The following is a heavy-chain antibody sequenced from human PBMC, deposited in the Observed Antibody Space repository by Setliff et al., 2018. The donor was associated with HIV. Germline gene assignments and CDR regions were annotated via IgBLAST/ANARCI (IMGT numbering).Heavy chain of an antibody. CDR3: ARQGGYSGYGFYYYYYYMDV. D-gene: IGHD5-12*01. Sequence: SETLSLTCTVSGGSINSTSYYWGWIRQPPGNGLEWIGSIYHTGSTYYKPSLKSRVTISVDTSKNQFSLKLSSVTAADTAVYYCARQGGYSGYGFYYYYYYMDVWGKGTKVTVSS. CDR1: GGSINSTSYY. J-gene: IGHJ6*03. V-gene: IGHV4-39*01. CDR2: IYHTGST.